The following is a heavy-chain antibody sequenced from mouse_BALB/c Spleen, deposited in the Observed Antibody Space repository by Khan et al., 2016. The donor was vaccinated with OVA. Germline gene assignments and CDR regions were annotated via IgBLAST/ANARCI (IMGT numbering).Heavy chain of an antibody. CDR3: VRARYFGV. J-gene: IGHJ1*01. Sequence: QVQLKESGPELVKPGASVKMSCKASGYTFTDYVITWVRQRTGQGLEWIGEIYPGSGNSYYNEKFKDKATLTADKSSNTAYMQLSSLTSEDSAVYCCVRARYFGVWGAGTTVTVSS. CDR2: IYPGSGNS. CDR1: GYTFTDYV. V-gene: IGHV1-77*01.